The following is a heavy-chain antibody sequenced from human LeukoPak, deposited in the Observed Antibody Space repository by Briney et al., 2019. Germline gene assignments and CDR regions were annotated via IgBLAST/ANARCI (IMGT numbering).Heavy chain of an antibody. CDR3: AGGRTDIVVVPATLRNYYFDY. J-gene: IGHJ4*02. D-gene: IGHD2-2*01. Sequence: SVKVSCKASGGTFSSYDISWVRQAPGQGLEWMGGIMPMFGKANYAQKFQGRVTTTADKATSTAYIELSSLRSEDTAVYYCAGGRTDIVVVPATLRNYYFDYWGQGTLVTVSS. CDR1: GGTFSSYD. CDR2: IMPMFGKA. V-gene: IGHV1-69*06.